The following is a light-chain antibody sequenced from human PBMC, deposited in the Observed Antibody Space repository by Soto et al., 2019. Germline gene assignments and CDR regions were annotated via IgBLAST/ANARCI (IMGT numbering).Light chain of an antibody. Sequence: EIVMTQSPATLSVSPGERVTLSCRASQSVSSNLAWFQQKPGQAPRLLIYGASTRATGIPVRISGSGSGTEFPLTISSPQSDDFALYYCQQYDECPPSYTFGQGTKLEIK. V-gene: IGKV3-15*01. J-gene: IGKJ2*01. CDR1: QSVSSN. CDR2: GAS. CDR3: QQYDECPPSYT.